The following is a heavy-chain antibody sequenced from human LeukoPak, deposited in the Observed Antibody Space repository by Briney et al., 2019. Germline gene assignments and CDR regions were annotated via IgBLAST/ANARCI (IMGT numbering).Heavy chain of an antibody. V-gene: IGHV4-38-2*02. D-gene: IGHD6-19*01. CDR3: ARFTAVAGTLNHDY. CDR1: GYSISSGYY. Sequence: SETLSLTCTVSGYSISSGYYWGWIRQTPGRGLEWIGSIYHSGSTYFNPSLKSRVTISVDTSKNQFSLKLSSVTAADTAVYYCARFTAVAGTLNHDYWGQGTLVTVSS. J-gene: IGHJ4*02. CDR2: IYHSGST.